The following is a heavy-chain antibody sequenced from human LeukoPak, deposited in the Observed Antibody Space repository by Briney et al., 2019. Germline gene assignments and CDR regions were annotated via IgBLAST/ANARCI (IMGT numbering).Heavy chain of an antibody. V-gene: IGHV4-31*03. J-gene: IGHJ3*02. CDR1: GGSISSGGYY. CDR2: IYYSGST. CDR3: ARANLFYYYDSSGYAFDI. D-gene: IGHD3-22*01. Sequence: SETLSLTCTVSGGSISSGGYYWSWIRQHPGKGLEWLGYIYYSGSTYYNPSLKSRVTISVDTSKNQFSLKLSSVTAADTAVYYCARANLFYYYDSSGYAFDIWGQGTMVTVSS.